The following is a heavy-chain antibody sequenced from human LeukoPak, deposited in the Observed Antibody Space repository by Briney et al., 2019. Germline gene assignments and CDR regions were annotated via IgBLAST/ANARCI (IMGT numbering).Heavy chain of an antibody. J-gene: IGHJ4*02. D-gene: IGHD5-12*01. CDR1: GFIFTGYF. Sequence: GGSLRLSCAASGFIFTGYFMSWVRQAPGKGLEWVASIKHDGSEKYYVDSVRGRFTISRDNTKNSLYLQMNSLRAEDTAVYYCAGGYVEKYDYWGQGTLVTVSS. CDR3: AGGYVEKYDY. V-gene: IGHV3-7*01. CDR2: IKHDGSEK.